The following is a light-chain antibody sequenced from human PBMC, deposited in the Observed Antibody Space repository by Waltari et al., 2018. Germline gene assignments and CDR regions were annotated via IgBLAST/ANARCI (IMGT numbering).Light chain of an antibody. CDR1: RGDVGGYNF. J-gene: IGLJ1*01. V-gene: IGLV2-14*03. CDR3: SSYTSTSSSTFV. Sequence: APTQPASVSGSPGQSINVSCTGTRGDVGGYNFVHSYRHHPDKAPKLIISDVSKRPSGGSNRFSGSKSGNTAYLTISGLQTEDEADYYFSSYTSTSSSTFVFGTGTKVTVL. CDR2: DVS.